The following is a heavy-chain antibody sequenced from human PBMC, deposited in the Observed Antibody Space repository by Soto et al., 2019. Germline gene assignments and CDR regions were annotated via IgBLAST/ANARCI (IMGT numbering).Heavy chain of an antibody. CDR2: IKSKASGGTT. D-gene: IGHD3-22*01. CDR1: GFTFTDAW. J-gene: IGHJ4*02. Sequence: PGGSLRLSCAASGFTFTDAWMNWVRQAPGKGLEWVGHIKSKASGGTTDYAAPEKGRFTISRDESKNTLYLQMNNQKTEDTAVYYCTWDTSGYYYPSHWGQGTLVTVSS. V-gene: IGHV3-15*07. CDR3: TWDTSGYYYPSH.